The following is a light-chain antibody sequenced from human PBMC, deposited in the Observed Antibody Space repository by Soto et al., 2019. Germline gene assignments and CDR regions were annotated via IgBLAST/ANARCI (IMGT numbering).Light chain of an antibody. CDR2: KAS. V-gene: IGKV1-5*03. CDR1: QSISSW. Sequence: DIQMTQSPSTLSASVGDRVTTTCRASQSISSWLAWYQQKPGKAPKLLIYKASSLESGVPSRFSGSGSGTEFTLTISSLQPDDFATYYCQQYHSYPYTFGQGTKLEIK. CDR3: QQYHSYPYT. J-gene: IGKJ2*01.